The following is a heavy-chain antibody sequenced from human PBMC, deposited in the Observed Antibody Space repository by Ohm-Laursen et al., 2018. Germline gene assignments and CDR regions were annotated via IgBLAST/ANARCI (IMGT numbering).Heavy chain of an antibody. D-gene: IGHD1-14*01. CDR2: IYAGGST. Sequence: SLRLSCAASGFIVSNNYMSWVRQAPGKGLEWVSLIYAGGSTHYADSVKGRFTISRDTSKITLYLQMNSRRVEDTAVYYCAREIPHYNRVYHFDLWGRGTLVSVSS. CDR1: GFIVSNNY. V-gene: IGHV3-53*01. CDR3: AREIPHYNRVYHFDL. J-gene: IGHJ2*01.